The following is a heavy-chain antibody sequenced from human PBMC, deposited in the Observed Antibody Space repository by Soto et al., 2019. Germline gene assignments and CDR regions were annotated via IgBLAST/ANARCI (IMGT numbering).Heavy chain of an antibody. CDR2: IKSEANGGTT. Sequence: EVQLVESGGGLVKPGGSLRLSCAASGFTFRNAWMSWVRQAPGKGLEWVGRIKSEANGGTTDYTAPVKGRFTISRDDSRNTLYLQMNSLKTEDTAVYYCTTGGLGTWGQGTMVSVSS. D-gene: IGHD1-1*01. CDR1: GFTFRNAW. CDR3: TTGGLGT. V-gene: IGHV3-15*01. J-gene: IGHJ3*01.